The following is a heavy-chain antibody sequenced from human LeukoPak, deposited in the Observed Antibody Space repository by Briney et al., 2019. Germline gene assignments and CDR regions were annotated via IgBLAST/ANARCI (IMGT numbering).Heavy chain of an antibody. Sequence: SETLSLTCTVSGGSISSGTYYWSWIRQPAGKGLEWIGRFYTSGNTNYNPSLKSRVTISVDTSKNQFSLRLNSVTAADTAVYYCARGRDGYNFLNRGEYYYFDYWGQGTLVTVSS. V-gene: IGHV4-61*02. CDR3: ARGRDGYNFLNRGEYYYFDY. CDR1: GGSISSGTYY. J-gene: IGHJ4*02. D-gene: IGHD5-24*01. CDR2: FYTSGNT.